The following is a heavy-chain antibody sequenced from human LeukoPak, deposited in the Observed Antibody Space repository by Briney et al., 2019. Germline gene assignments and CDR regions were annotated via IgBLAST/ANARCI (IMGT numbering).Heavy chain of an antibody. CDR3: AKGGSGSYPTEDY. CDR2: ISGSGSST. V-gene: IGHV3-23*01. D-gene: IGHD1-26*01. Sequence: GGSLRLSCAASGFTFSSFAMSWVRQAPGKGLEWVSGISGSGSSTYYADSVKGQFTISRDNSKNTLYLQMNSLRAEDTAVYYCAKGGSGSYPTEDYWGQGTLVTVSS. J-gene: IGHJ4*02. CDR1: GFTFSSFA.